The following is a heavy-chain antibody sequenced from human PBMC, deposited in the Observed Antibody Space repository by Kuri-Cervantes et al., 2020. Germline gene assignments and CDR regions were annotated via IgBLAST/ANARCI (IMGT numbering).Heavy chain of an antibody. CDR3: ARFGGGIS. D-gene: IGHD2-15*01. J-gene: IGHJ4*02. CDR2: ITSSGSSI. Sequence: GESLKISCAASGFTFSSYGMHWVRQAPGKGLEWVSHITSSGSSIYYADSVKGRFIISRDNAENSLFLQMDSLRAEDTAVYYCARFGGGISWGQGTLVTVSS. V-gene: IGHV3-48*04. CDR1: GFTFSSYG.